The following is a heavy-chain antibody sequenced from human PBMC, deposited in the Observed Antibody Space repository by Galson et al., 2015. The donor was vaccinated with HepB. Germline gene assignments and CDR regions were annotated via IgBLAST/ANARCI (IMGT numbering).Heavy chain of an antibody. CDR3: AKANYSDV. V-gene: IGHV3-23*01. CDR2: ISSSGGST. CDR1: GFTFSSYA. Sequence: SLRLSCAASGFTFSSYAMNWVHLAPGKGLEWVSDISSSGGSTYYADSVKGRFTISRDNSQNTLYLQMNNLRAEDTAVYYCAKANYSDVWGQGTLVIVSS. D-gene: IGHD4/OR15-4a*01. J-gene: IGHJ4*02.